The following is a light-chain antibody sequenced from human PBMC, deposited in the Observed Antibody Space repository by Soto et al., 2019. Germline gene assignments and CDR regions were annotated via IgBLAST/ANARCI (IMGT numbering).Light chain of an antibody. CDR2: DAS. Sequence: EIVLTQSPATLSLSPGEGATLSCRASQSVRSNLGWYQQKPGQAPRLLIYDASTRATGIPARFSGSGSGTDFTLTISSLEPEDSAVYYCQQRHMWPITFGQGTRLEIK. CDR3: QQRHMWPIT. CDR1: QSVRSN. V-gene: IGKV3-11*01. J-gene: IGKJ5*01.